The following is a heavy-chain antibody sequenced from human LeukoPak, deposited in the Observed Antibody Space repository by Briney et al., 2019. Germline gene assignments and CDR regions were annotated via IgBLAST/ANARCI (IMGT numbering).Heavy chain of an antibody. Sequence: GGSLRLSCTASGFTFGDYAMSWVRQAPGKGLVWVSRINTDGSSTSYADSVKGRFTISRDNAKNTLYLQMNSLRAEDTAVYYCARDREYYDFWSGYYVAYWGQGTLVTVSS. CDR1: GFTFGDYA. CDR3: ARDREYYDFWSGYYVAY. D-gene: IGHD3-3*01. V-gene: IGHV3-74*01. CDR2: INTDGSST. J-gene: IGHJ4*02.